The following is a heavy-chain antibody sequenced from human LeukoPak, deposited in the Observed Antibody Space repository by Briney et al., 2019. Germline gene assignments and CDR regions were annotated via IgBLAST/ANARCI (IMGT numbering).Heavy chain of an antibody. CDR3: ASRGYDFWSGYVLDY. CDR2: INHSGST. V-gene: IGHV4-34*01. Sequence: ASETLSLTCAVYGGSFSGYYWSWIRQPPGKGLEWIGEINHSGSTNYNPSLKSRVTISVDTSKNQFSLKLSSVTAADTAVYYCASRGYDFWSGYVLDYWGQGTLVTVSS. D-gene: IGHD3-3*01. CDR1: GGSFSGYY. J-gene: IGHJ4*02.